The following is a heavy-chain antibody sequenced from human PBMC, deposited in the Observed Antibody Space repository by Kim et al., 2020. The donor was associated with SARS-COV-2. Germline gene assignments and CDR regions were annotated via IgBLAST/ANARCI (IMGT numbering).Heavy chain of an antibody. J-gene: IGHJ6*03. D-gene: IGHD3-3*01. Sequence: SVKVSCKASGGTFSSYAISWVRQAPGQGLEWMGGIIPIFGTANYAQKFQGRVTITADESTSTAYMELSSLRSEDTAVYYCARSYVDTIFGVVINAYYYYYMDVWGKGTTVTVSS. CDR3: ARSYVDTIFGVVINAYYYYYMDV. CDR2: IIPIFGTA. CDR1: GGTFSSYA. V-gene: IGHV1-69*13.